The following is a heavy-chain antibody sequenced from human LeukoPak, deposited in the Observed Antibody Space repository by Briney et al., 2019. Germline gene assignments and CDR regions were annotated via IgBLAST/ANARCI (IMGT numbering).Heavy chain of an antibody. CDR2: IYWNDDK. V-gene: IGHV2-5*01. CDR1: GFSLGTRGVG. D-gene: IGHD3-9*01. Sequence: SGPTLVKPPQTLTLTCTFSGFSLGTRGVGVGWILQPPGKALEWLSLIYWNDDKRYSPSLKSRLTITKDTSKTLVVLTMPNMDPVDTATYYCAHSRAHVLRYFDWYKFDYWGQGTLVTVSS. CDR3: AHSRAHVLRYFDWYKFDY. J-gene: IGHJ4*02.